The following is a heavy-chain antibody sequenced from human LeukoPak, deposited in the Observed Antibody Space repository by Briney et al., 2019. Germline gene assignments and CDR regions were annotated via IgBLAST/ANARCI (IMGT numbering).Heavy chain of an antibody. CDR2: ISDRGGIK. CDR3: AKKQTTTVTTLDY. Sequence: GGSLRLSCAASGFTFANFGMSWVRQAPGKGLEWVSDISDRGGIKNYADSVKGRFTISRDNSNNTLYLQMNSLRAEDTAVYFCAKKQTTTVTTLDYWGQGTLVTVSS. D-gene: IGHD4-17*01. CDR1: GFTFANFG. J-gene: IGHJ4*02. V-gene: IGHV3-23*01.